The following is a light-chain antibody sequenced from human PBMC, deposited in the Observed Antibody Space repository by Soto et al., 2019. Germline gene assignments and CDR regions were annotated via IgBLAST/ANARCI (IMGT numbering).Light chain of an antibody. CDR3: QQRDSWPIT. J-gene: IGKJ5*01. CDR1: QSISSY. CDR2: AAS. Sequence: DIQMTQSPSSLSASVGDRVTITCRASQSISSYLNWYQQKPGKAPKLLIYAASSLQSGVPSRFSGSGSGTDFTLTINSLEPDDFAVYYCQQRDSWPITFGQGTRLEIK. V-gene: IGKV1-39*01.